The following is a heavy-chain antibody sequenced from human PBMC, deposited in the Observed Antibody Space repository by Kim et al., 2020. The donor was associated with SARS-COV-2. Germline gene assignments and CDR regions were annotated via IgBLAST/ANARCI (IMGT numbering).Heavy chain of an antibody. D-gene: IGHD2-15*01. Sequence: NKYYADSVKDRFTISRDNSKTTLELQMNSRRAEEKAVYYCARDRGSSFDYWGQGTLVTVSS. V-gene: IGHV3-30*01. J-gene: IGHJ4*02. CDR3: ARDRGSSFDY. CDR2: NK.